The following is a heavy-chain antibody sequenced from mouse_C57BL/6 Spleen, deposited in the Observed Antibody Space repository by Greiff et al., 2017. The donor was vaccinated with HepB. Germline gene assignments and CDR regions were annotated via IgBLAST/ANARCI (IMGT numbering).Heavy chain of an antibody. D-gene: IGHD1-1*01. J-gene: IGHJ1*03. CDR2: IYPRSGNT. CDR3: ASYGYYGSSYWYFDV. V-gene: IGHV1-81*01. CDR1: GYTFTSYG. Sequence: QVQLQQSGAELARPGASVKLSCKASGYTFTSYGISWVKQRTGQGLEWIGEIYPRSGNTYYNEKFKSKATLTVDKSSSTAYMQLISLTSEDSAVYYCASYGYYGSSYWYFDVWGTGTTVTVSS.